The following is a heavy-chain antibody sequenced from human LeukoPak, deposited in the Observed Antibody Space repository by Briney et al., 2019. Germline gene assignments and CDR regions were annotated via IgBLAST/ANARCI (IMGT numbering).Heavy chain of an antibody. V-gene: IGHV4-39*01. CDR1: GGSISSSSYY. Sequence: PPETLSLTCTVSGGSISSSSYYWGWIRQPPGKGLEWIGSIYYSGSTYYNPSLKSRVTISVDTFKNQFSLKLSSVTAADTAVYYCARAPRVSRDFDYWGQGTLVTVSS. CDR2: IYYSGST. D-gene: IGHD6-13*01. CDR3: ARAPRVSRDFDY. J-gene: IGHJ4*02.